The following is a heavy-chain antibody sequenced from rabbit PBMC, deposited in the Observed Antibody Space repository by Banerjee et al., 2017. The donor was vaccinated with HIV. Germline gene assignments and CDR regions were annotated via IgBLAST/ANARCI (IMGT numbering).Heavy chain of an antibody. CDR3: ASGGVRSTGYTYAFDP. J-gene: IGHJ2*01. CDR2: GST. D-gene: IGHD1-1*01. Sequence: GSTYYASWVNGRFTISSHNAQNTLYLQLNSLTAADTATYFCASGGVRSTGYTYAFDPWGPGTLVTVS. V-gene: IGHV1S8*01.